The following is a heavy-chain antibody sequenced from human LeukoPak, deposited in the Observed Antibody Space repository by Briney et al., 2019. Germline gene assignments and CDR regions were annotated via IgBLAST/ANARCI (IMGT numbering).Heavy chain of an antibody. CDR2: IIPIFGTA. J-gene: IGHJ3*02. CDR1: GGTFSSYA. V-gene: IGHV1-69*13. Sequence: SVKVSCKASGGTFSSYAISWVRQAPGQGLEWMGGIIPIFGTANYAQKFQGRVTITADESTSTAYMELSSLRSEDTAVYYCARLAAAENAFEIWGQGTMVTVSS. D-gene: IGHD6-13*01. CDR3: ARLAAAENAFEI.